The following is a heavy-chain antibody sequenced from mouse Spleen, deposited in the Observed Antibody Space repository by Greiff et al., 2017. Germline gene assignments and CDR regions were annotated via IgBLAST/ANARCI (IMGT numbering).Heavy chain of an antibody. CDR1: GYTFTSYW. Sequence: VQLQQSGAELAKPGASVKLSCKASGYTFTSYWMHWVNQRPGQGLEWIGYINPSSGYTKYKQKFKDKATLTADKSSSTAYMQMSSLTYEDSAVYYCARDSSCPLAYWGQGTLVTVSA. V-gene: IGHV1-7*01. CDR3: ARDSSCPLAY. J-gene: IGHJ3*01. D-gene: IGHD3-2*01. CDR2: INPSSGYT.